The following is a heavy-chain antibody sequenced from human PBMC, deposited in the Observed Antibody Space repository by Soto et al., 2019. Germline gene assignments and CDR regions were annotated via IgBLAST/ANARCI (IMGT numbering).Heavy chain of an antibody. CDR2: TYYRSKWYN. V-gene: IGHV6-1*01. D-gene: IGHD1-20*01. Sequence: SQPLSLTCAISVDSVSSNSAAWNWIMQSPSIGLEWLGRTYYRSKWYNDYAVSVKSRITINPDTSKNQFSLQLNSVTAADTAVYYCARTRDNNINYYYALDVWGPGTTVTVSS. J-gene: IGHJ6*02. CDR3: ARTRDNNINYYYALDV. CDR1: VDSVSSNSAA.